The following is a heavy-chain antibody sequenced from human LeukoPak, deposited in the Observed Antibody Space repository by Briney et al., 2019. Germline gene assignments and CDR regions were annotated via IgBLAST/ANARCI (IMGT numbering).Heavy chain of an antibody. Sequence: GGTLRLSCAASGLTFSSYAMSWVRQAPGKGLEWVSVIYSGGSTYYADSVKGRFTISRDNSKNTLYLQMNSLRAEDTAVYYCARHDSRGYSNFDYWGQGTLVTVSS. V-gene: IGHV3-66*04. CDR1: GLTFSSYA. D-gene: IGHD3-22*01. J-gene: IGHJ4*02. CDR2: IYSGGST. CDR3: ARHDSRGYSNFDY.